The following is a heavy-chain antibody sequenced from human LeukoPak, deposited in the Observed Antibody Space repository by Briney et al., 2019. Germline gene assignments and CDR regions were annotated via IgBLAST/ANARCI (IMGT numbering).Heavy chain of an antibody. V-gene: IGHV3-30*02. J-gene: IGHJ4*02. Sequence: GGSLRLSCAASGFTFSYYGMHWVRQAPGKGLEWVAFIRYDGNNNKEYADSVKGRFTISRDNSKNAVYLQMNSLRAEDTAVYYCAKDPLNWGSGQGVDYWGQGTLVTVSS. D-gene: IGHD7-27*01. CDR1: GFTFSYYG. CDR2: IRYDGNNNK. CDR3: AKDPLNWGSGQGVDY.